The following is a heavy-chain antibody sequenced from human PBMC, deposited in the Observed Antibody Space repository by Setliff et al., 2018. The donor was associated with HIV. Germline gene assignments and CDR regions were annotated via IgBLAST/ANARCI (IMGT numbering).Heavy chain of an antibody. V-gene: IGHV1-2*02. CDR2: ISPDNGNT. J-gene: IGHJ4*02. CDR1: GYTFTDYF. Sequence: ASVKVSCKSSGYTFTDYFIHWVRQAPGQGLEWMGWISPDNGNTRISQRFRGSVTMTRDRSINTAYMELSGLTSDDTAVYYCARDEPKNTEAAPGYWGQGTLVTV. CDR3: ARDEPKNTEAAPGY. D-gene: IGHD7-27*01.